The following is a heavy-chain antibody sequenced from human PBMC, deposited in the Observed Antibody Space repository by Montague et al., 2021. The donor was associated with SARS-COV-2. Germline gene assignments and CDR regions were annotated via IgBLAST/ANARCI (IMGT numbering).Heavy chain of an antibody. D-gene: IGHD1-14*01. J-gene: IGHJ4*02. CDR1: GDSVSRHIAA. Sequence: CAISGDSVSRHIAAWKWIRQSPSTGLEWLGRTYYRSKWYNDYAVSVRSRITISPDTSKNQFSLQLNSVTPEDTAVYYCTQERGPGRTTWHYFDYWGQGALVTVSS. CDR2: TYYRSKWYN. CDR3: TQERGPGRTTWHYFDY. V-gene: IGHV6-1*01.